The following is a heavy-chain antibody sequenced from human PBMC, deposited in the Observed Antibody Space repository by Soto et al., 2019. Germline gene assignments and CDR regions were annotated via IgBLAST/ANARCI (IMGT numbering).Heavy chain of an antibody. V-gene: IGHV1-46*01. D-gene: IGHD4-17*01. CDR1: GYTFTSYY. CDR2: INPSGGST. Sequence: QVQLVQSGAEVKKPGASVKVSCKASGYTFTSYYMHWVRQAPGQGLEWMGIINPSGGSTSYAQKFQGRVTMTRDTSTSTVYRELSSLRSEDTAVYYCARSTTVTTESDYWGQGTLVTVSS. J-gene: IGHJ4*02. CDR3: ARSTTVTTESDY.